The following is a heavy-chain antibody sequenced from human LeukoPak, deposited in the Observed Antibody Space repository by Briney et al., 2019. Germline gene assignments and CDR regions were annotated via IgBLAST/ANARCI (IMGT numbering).Heavy chain of an antibody. CDR1: GGSISSSSYY. CDR3: ASRITIFERGPAAPCDP. J-gene: IGHJ5*02. V-gene: IGHV4-39*01. Sequence: TSETLSLTCTVCGGSISSSSYYWGWIRQPPGRGLEWVGSIYYSGSTYYNASLQSRDTISVAKSKNQFCLKLRYVTAEGTAVHFCASRITIFERGPAAPCDPWGQGTLVTVSS. CDR2: IYYSGST. D-gene: IGHD3-9*01.